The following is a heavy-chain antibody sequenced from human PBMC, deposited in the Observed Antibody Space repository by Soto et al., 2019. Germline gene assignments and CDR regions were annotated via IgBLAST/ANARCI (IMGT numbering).Heavy chain of an antibody. D-gene: IGHD3-10*01. CDR2: ISAYNGNT. Sequence: QVQLVRSGAEVKKPGASVKVSCKASGYPFTSDGISWVRQAPGQGLEWMGWISAYNGNTNHAQKLQGRVTMTTDTSTSTAYMELRSLRSDDTAVYYCARDRPIYGANWFDPWGQGTLVTVSS. CDR3: ARDRPIYGANWFDP. CDR1: GYPFTSDG. V-gene: IGHV1-18*01. J-gene: IGHJ5*02.